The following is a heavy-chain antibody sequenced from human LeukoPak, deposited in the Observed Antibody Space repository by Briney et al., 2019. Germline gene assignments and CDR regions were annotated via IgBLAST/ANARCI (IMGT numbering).Heavy chain of an antibody. V-gene: IGHV4-34*01. CDR1: GGSFSGYY. J-gene: IGHJ4*02. CDR2: INHSGST. Sequence: SETLSLTCAVYGGSFSGYYWSWIRQPPGKGLERIGEINHSGSTNYNPSLKSRVTISVHTSKNQFSLKLSSVTAADTAVYYCARGLGSGSSPVDYWGQGTLVTVSS. CDR3: ARGLGSGSSPVDY. D-gene: IGHD3-10*01.